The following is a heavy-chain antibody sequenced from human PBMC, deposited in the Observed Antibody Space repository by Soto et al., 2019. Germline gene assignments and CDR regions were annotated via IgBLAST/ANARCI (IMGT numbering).Heavy chain of an antibody. CDR1: GYTFTSYG. D-gene: IGHD1-1*01. V-gene: IGHV1-18*01. CDR3: ARGRYGDY. J-gene: IGHJ4*02. CDR2: ISAHNGNT. Sequence: QVHLVQSGAEVKKPGASVKVSCKASGYTFTSYGITWVRQAPGQGLEWMGWISAHNGNTDYAQKLQGRVIVTTDTSTSTTYMELRSLISDDTAVDYGARGRYGDYWGKGALVTVSS.